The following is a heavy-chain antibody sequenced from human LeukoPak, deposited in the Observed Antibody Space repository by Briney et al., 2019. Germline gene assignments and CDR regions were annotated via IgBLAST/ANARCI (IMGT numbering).Heavy chain of an antibody. CDR2: IDNGGSGT. CDR3: ARVPGYIGYFYGMDV. CDR1: GFTFGGYW. Sequence: GGSLRLSCAASGFTFGGYWMHWVRQVPEKGLVLVSRIDNGGSGTTYADSVKGRFTVSRDNAKNTLYLQMNSLRAEDTAVYYCARVPGYIGYFYGMDVWGQGTTVTVSS. V-gene: IGHV3-74*01. D-gene: IGHD5-12*01. J-gene: IGHJ6*02.